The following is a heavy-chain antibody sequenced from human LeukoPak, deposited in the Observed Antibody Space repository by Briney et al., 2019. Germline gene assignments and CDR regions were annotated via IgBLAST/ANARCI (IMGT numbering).Heavy chain of an antibody. CDR2: IYYSGST. CDR3: ARDGVGYSSSSGLDY. CDR1: GGSISSYY. D-gene: IGHD6-6*01. J-gene: IGHJ4*02. V-gene: IGHV4-59*01. Sequence: SETLSLTCTVSGGSISSYYWSWIRQPPGKGLEWIGYIYYSGSTNYNPPLKSRVTISVDTSKNQFSLKLSSVTAADTAVYYCARDGVGYSSSSGLDYWGQGTLVTVSS.